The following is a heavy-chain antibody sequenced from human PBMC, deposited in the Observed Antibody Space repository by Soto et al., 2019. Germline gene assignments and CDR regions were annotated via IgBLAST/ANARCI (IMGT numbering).Heavy chain of an antibody. CDR1: GFTFSSYG. J-gene: IGHJ4*02. Sequence: QVQLVESGGGVVQPGRSLRLSCAASGFTFSSYGMHWVRQAPGKGLEWVAVISYDGSNKYYADSVKGRFTISRDNSKNTLYLQMNSLRAEDTAVYYCAKDGGYCTNGVCGTFDYWGQGTLVTVSS. CDR2: ISYDGSNK. D-gene: IGHD2-8*01. V-gene: IGHV3-30*18. CDR3: AKDGGYCTNGVCGTFDY.